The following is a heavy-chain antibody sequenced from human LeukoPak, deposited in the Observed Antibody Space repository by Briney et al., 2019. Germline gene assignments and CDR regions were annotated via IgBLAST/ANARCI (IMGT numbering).Heavy chain of an antibody. CDR3: ARHDYGGNSGLGY. V-gene: IGHV4-34*01. D-gene: IGHD4-23*01. Sequence: KPSETLSLTCAVYGGSFSGYYWSWIRQPPGKGLEWIGEINHSGSTNYNPSLKSRVTISVDTSKNQFSLKLSSVTAAGTAVYYCARHDYGGNSGLGYWGQGTLVTVSS. J-gene: IGHJ4*02. CDR2: INHSGST. CDR1: GGSFSGYY.